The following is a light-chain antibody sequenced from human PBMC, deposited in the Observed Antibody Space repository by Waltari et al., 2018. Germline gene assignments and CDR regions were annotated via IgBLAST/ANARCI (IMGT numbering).Light chain of an antibody. CDR3: CSYAGKYTSV. CDR2: DVT. CDR1: SRDLGCYNY. V-gene: IGLV2-11*01. J-gene: IGLJ2*01. Sequence: QSALTQPRSVSWSPGQSVPLSCPCTSRDLGCYNYASWYQQHPGKVPKLIIFDVTKRPSGVPDRFSGSKAGNTASLTISGLQAGDEAVYLCCSYAGKYTSVFGAGTKVTVL.